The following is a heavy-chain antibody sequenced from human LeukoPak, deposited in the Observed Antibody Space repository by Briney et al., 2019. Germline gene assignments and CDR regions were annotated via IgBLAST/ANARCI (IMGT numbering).Heavy chain of an antibody. CDR2: ISPSGDTT. V-gene: IGHV1-46*01. CDR3: ARKVAVGGNVLDY. D-gene: IGHD4-23*01. CDR1: GYTFTSNY. J-gene: IGHJ4*02. Sequence: ASVKVSCKASGYTFTSNYIHWVRQAPGQGLEWMGIISPSGDTTSYAQQFQGRVTMTRDMSTSTVYMELSSLRSEDTAVYYCARKVAVGGNVLDYWGQGTLVTVSS.